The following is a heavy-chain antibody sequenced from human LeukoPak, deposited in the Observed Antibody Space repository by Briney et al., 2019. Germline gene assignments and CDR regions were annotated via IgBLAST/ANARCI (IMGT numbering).Heavy chain of an antibody. J-gene: IGHJ4*02. CDR1: GFIFSSYA. Sequence: GGSLRLSCAASGFIFSSYAMSWVRQAPGKGLEWVSAISGSGGSTYYADSVKGRFTISRDNSKNTLYLQMNSLRAEGTAVYYCAKATTTVLVFDYWGQGTLVTVSS. CDR3: AKATTTVLVFDY. V-gene: IGHV3-23*01. D-gene: IGHD4-17*01. CDR2: ISGSGGST.